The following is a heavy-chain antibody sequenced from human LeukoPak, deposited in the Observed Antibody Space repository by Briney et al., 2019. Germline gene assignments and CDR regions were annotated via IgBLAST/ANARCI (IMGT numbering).Heavy chain of an antibody. CDR3: ARDAIVVVVAATYYYYGMDV. CDR2: ISPNRGGT. J-gene: IGHJ6*02. D-gene: IGHD2-15*01. V-gene: IGHV1-2*02. CDR1: GYSFTGDY. Sequence: ASVKVSCKASGYSFTGDYMHWVRQAPGQGLEWMGWISPNRGGTNYAQKFQGRVTITADESTSTAYMELSSLRSEDTAVYYCARDAIVVVVAATYYYYGMDVWGQGTTVTVSS.